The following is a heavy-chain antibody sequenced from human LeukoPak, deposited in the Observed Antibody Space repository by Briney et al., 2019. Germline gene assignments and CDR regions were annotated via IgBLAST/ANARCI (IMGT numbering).Heavy chain of an antibody. Sequence: GGSLRLSCAASGFIFSNYWMTWVRQAPGKGLEWVANIRGDGYGKHFADSVKGRFTISRDNAKNSVDLQMNNLRAEDTAVFYCVRNGDYYRLDYWGQGTLVTVSP. CDR1: GFIFSNYW. D-gene: IGHD2-21*02. CDR2: IRGDGYGK. V-gene: IGHV3-7*01. J-gene: IGHJ4*02. CDR3: VRNGDYYRLDY.